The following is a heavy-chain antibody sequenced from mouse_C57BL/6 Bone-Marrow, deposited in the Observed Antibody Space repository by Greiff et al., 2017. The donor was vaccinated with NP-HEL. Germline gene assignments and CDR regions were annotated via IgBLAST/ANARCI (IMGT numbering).Heavy chain of an antibody. CDR3: ARELLLYFDY. D-gene: IGHD1-1*01. CDR1: GYTFTSYG. CDR2: IYPRSGNT. Sequence: VQRVESGAELARPGASVKLSCKASGYTFTSYGISWVKQRTGQGLEWIGEIYPRSGNTYYNEKFKGKATLTADKSSSTAYMELRSLTSEDSAVYFCARELLLYFDYWGQGTTLTVSS. V-gene: IGHV1-81*01. J-gene: IGHJ2*01.